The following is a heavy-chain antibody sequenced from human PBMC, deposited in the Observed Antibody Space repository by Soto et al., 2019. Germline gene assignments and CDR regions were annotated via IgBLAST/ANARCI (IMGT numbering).Heavy chain of an antibody. CDR2: IYYSGST. CDR3: ARDGRRYCSSTSCSSYFDY. Sequence: PSETLSLTCTVSGGSISSSSYYWGWIRQPPGKGLEWIGYIYYSGSTYYNPSLKSRVTISVDTSKNQFSLKLSSVTAADTAVYYCARDGRRYCSSTSCSSYFDYWGQGTLVTVSS. V-gene: IGHV4-31*03. J-gene: IGHJ4*02. D-gene: IGHD2-2*01. CDR1: GGSISSSSYY.